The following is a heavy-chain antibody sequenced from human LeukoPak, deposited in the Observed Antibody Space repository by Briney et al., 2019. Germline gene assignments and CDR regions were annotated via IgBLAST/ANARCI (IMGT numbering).Heavy chain of an antibody. J-gene: IGHJ6*04. Sequence: GESLRISCKGSGYSFTSYWISWVRQMPGKGLEWMGRIVPSDSYTNYSPSFQGHVTISADKSISTAYLQWSSLKASDTAMYYCARHEAYYDILTATYYYYGMDVWGKGTTVTVSS. D-gene: IGHD3-9*01. CDR2: IVPSDSYT. CDR3: ARHEAYYDILTATYYYYGMDV. CDR1: GYSFTSYW. V-gene: IGHV5-10-1*01.